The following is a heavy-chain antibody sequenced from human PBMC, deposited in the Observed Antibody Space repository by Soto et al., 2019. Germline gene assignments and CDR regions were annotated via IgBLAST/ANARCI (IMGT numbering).Heavy chain of an antibody. J-gene: IGHJ4*02. CDR3: VRGAYNYNSRYFDY. Sequence: SETLSLTCTVSGGSFSGYFWTWIRQPPGKGLEWLAEINHSGITNYNPSVESRVSMSVDTSKNQFSLRLYSVTAADTAVYYCVRGAYNYNSRYFDYWGQGTMVTVSS. D-gene: IGHD1-1*01. V-gene: IGHV4-34*01. CDR1: GGSFSGYF. CDR2: INHSGIT.